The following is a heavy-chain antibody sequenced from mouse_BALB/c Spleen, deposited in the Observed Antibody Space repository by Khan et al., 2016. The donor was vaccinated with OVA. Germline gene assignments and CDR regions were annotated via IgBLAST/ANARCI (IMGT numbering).Heavy chain of an antibody. D-gene: IGHD1-1*01. V-gene: IGHV1-9*01. Sequence: QVQLKQSGAELMKPGASVKISCKATGYTFSNYWIEWVKQRPGHGLEWIGEILPGSGSTNYNERFKGKATFTSDTSSNTAYMQLSSLTSEDSAVDFCARVKHGSGDSFEYWGQGTILTVSS. J-gene: IGHJ2*01. CDR2: ILPGSGST. CDR1: GYTFSNYW. CDR3: ARVKHGSGDSFEY.